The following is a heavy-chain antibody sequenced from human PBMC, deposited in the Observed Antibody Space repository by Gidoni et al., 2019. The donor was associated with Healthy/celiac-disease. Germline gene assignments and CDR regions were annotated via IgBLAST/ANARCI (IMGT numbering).Heavy chain of an antibody. CDR3: AKDQPLGGWSLDY. V-gene: IGHV3-23*01. D-gene: IGHD6-19*01. J-gene: IGHJ4*02. Sequence: YADSVKGQFTISRDNSKNTLYLQMNSLRAEDTAVYYCAKDQPLGGWSLDYWGQGTLVTVSS.